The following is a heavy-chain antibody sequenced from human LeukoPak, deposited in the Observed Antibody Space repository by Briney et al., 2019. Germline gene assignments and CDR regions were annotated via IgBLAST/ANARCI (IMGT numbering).Heavy chain of an antibody. J-gene: IGHJ3*02. V-gene: IGHV4-39*01. D-gene: IGHD5-12*01. Sequence: SETLSLTCSVSDGSISSSTYSWAWIRQAPGRGLEWIGHLYNRGYTFYNPSLKSRVTISVDTSKNQFSLKLSSVTAADTAVYYCARHLSVGGGYSGYVLDAFDIWGLGTTVTVSS. CDR3: ARHLSVGGGYSGYVLDAFDI. CDR1: DGSISSSTYS. CDR2: LYNRGYT.